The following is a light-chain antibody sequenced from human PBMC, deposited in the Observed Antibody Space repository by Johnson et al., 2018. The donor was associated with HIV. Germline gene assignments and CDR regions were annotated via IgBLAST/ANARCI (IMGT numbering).Light chain of an antibody. J-gene: IGLJ1*01. V-gene: IGLV1-51*01. CDR2: DNN. Sequence: QSVLTQPPSVSAAPGQKVTISCSGSSSNIGNNYVSWYQQLPGTAPKLLIYDNNKRPSGIPDRFSGSQSGTSATLGITGLQTGDEADYYCGTGDSSLSAGVFGTGTKVTVL. CDR1: SSNIGNNY. CDR3: GTGDSSLSAGV.